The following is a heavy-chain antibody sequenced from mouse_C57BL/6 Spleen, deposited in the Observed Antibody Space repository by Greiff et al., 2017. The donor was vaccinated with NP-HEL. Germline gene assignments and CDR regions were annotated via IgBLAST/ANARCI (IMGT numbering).Heavy chain of an antibody. Sequence: DVKLVESGPGLVKPSQSLSLTCSVTGYSITSGYYWNWIRQFPGNKLEWMGYISYDGSNNYNPSLKNRISITRDTSKNQFFLKLNSVTTEDTATYYCARIDYDGAWFAYWGQGTLVTVSA. CDR3: ARIDYDGAWFAY. J-gene: IGHJ3*01. CDR1: GYSITSGYY. D-gene: IGHD2-4*01. CDR2: ISYDGSN. V-gene: IGHV3-6*01.